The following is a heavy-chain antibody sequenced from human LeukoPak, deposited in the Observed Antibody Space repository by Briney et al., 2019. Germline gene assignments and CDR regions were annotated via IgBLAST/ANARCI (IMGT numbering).Heavy chain of an antibody. Sequence: PGGSLRLSCAASGFTFSSYEMNWVRQAPGKGLEWVSSISSSSSYIYYADSVKGRFTISRDNAKNSLYLQMNSLRAEDTAVYYCAREGGDTAMVTHWGQGTLVTVSS. V-gene: IGHV3-21*01. CDR2: ISSSSSYI. D-gene: IGHD5-18*01. CDR1: GFTFSSYE. CDR3: AREGGDTAMVTH. J-gene: IGHJ4*02.